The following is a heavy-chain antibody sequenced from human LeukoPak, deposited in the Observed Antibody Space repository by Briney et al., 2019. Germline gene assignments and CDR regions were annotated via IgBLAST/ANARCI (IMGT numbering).Heavy chain of an antibody. D-gene: IGHD3-22*01. Sequence: ASVKVSCKASGYTFTSYGISWVRQAPGQGLEWMGWISAYNGNTNYAQKLQGRVTMTTDTSTSTAYMELRSLRSDDTAVYYCARDPYYYDSSGYHHWGQGTLVTDSS. J-gene: IGHJ5*02. V-gene: IGHV1-18*01. CDR1: GYTFTSYG. CDR3: ARDPYYYDSSGYHH. CDR2: ISAYNGNT.